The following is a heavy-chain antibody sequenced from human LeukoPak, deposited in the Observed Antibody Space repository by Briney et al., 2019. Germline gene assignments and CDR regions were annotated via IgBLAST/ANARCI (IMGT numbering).Heavy chain of an antibody. V-gene: IGHV3-21*04. D-gene: IGHD2-2*01. CDR3: AKAFGPSCYGAINC. Sequence: GGSLRLSCAASGFTFSTYSMNWVRQAPGKGLEWVSSISSSSSYIYYADSVKGRFTISRDNSKNTLYLEMNSLRAEDTAVYYCAKAFGPSCYGAINCWGQGTLVTVSS. CDR1: GFTFSTYS. CDR2: ISSSSSYI. J-gene: IGHJ4*02.